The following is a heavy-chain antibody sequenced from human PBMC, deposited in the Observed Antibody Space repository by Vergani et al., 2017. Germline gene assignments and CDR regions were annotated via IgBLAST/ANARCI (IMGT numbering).Heavy chain of an antibody. CDR1: GSSISSSSYY. D-gene: IGHD2-21*02. CDR3: ARHLAYCGGDCYPYYYGMDV. V-gene: IGHV4-39*01. Sequence: QLQLQESGPGLVKPSETLSLTSTVSGSSISSSSYYWGWIRQPPGKGLEWIGSIYYSGSTYYNPSLKSRVTISVDTSKNQFSLKLSSVTAADTAVYYCARHLAYCGGDCYPYYYGMDVWGQGTTVTVSS. CDR2: IYYSGST. J-gene: IGHJ6*02.